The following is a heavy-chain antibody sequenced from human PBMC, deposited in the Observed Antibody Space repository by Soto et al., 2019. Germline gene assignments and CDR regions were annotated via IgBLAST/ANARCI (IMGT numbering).Heavy chain of an antibody. Sequence: GGALRLSCVAPGFTLRNHGMHWVRQAPGKGLGRVAVILLNGKNEHYADSLKGRFTISRDNSKNTVFLQMNSLTPEDTAVYYCAKDRNYIAIAEMATTGMDVWGQGTTVTVSS. V-gene: IGHV3-30*18. D-gene: IGHD1-1*01. CDR1: GFTLRNHG. CDR3: AKDRNYIAIAEMATTGMDV. J-gene: IGHJ6*02. CDR2: ILLNGKNE.